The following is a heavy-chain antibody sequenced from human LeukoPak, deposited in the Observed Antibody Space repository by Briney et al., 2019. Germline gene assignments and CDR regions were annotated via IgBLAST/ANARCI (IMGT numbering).Heavy chain of an antibody. Sequence: GGSLRLSCAASGFTFSSYAMHWVRQAPGKGLEWVAVISCDGSNKYYADSVKGRFTISRDNSKNTLYLQMNSLRAEDTAVYYCARDLGYCRSTSCHIGGDYWGQGTLVTVSS. CDR2: ISCDGSNK. D-gene: IGHD2-2*02. V-gene: IGHV3-30*04. CDR1: GFTFSSYA. J-gene: IGHJ4*02. CDR3: ARDLGYCRSTSCHIGGDY.